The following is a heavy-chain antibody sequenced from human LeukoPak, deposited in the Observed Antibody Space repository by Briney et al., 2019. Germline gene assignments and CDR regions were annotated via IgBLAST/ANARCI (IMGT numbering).Heavy chain of an antibody. CDR2: INPNSGGT. Sequence: GASVKVSCKASGYTFTGYYMHWVRQAPGQGLEWVGWINPNSGGTNYAQKFQGRVTMTRDTSISTAYMELSRLRSDDTAVYYCARDLYYYDSSGYSTDAFDIWGQGTMVTVSS. D-gene: IGHD3-22*01. V-gene: IGHV1-2*02. CDR1: GYTFTGYY. J-gene: IGHJ3*02. CDR3: ARDLYYYDSSGYSTDAFDI.